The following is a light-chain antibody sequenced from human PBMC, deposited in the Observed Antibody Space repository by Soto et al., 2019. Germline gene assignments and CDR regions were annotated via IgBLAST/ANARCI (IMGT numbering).Light chain of an antibody. Sequence: QSVLTQPASVSGSPGQSITTSCTGTNSDVGSFFLVSWYQQHPGKAPKLLIYEGSKRPSGVSSRFPGSGSGNTASLTISGLQAEDEADYYCCSYGGSTTFDVVFGGGTKLTVL. CDR3: CSYGGSTTFDVV. CDR2: EGS. V-gene: IGLV2-23*03. J-gene: IGLJ2*01. CDR1: NSDVGSFFL.